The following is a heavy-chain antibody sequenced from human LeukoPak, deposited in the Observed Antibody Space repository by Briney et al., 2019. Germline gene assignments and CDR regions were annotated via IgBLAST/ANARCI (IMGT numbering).Heavy chain of an antibody. J-gene: IGHJ4*02. V-gene: IGHV3-30*18. CDR3: AKGLTTVLIPGY. Sequence: GGSLRLSCAASGFTFSSFDMHWVRQAPGKGLEWVALISHDGRNKYYVDSVKGRFTISRDNSKNTLYLQLSSLRAEDTAVYYCAKGLTTVLIPGYWGQGTLVTVSS. CDR2: ISHDGRNK. D-gene: IGHD4-23*01. CDR1: GFTFSSFD.